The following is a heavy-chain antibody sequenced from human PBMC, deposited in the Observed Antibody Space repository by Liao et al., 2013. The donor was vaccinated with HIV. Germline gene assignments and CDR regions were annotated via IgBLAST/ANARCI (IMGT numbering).Heavy chain of an antibody. CDR3: ARIVATIHHYYYMDV. Sequence: QVQLQESGPGLVKPSQTLSLTCTVSGGSVYGTSYYWTWIRQPAGKGLQYIGRVLSPGITHYDPALKSRVTVSLDTSNNQFSLKLSSVTAADTAVYYCARIVATIHHYYYMDVWGKGTTVTVSS. CDR2: VLSPGIT. CDR1: GGSVYGTSYY. J-gene: IGHJ6*03. V-gene: IGHV4-61*02. D-gene: IGHD5-12*01.